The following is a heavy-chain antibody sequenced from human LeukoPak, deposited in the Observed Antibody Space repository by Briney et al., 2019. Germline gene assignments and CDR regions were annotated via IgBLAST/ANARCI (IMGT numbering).Heavy chain of an antibody. J-gene: IGHJ6*03. CDR1: GGSFSGYY. D-gene: IGHD6-13*01. Sequence: SETLSLTCAVYGGSFSGYYWSWIRQPPGKGLEWIGEFNHSGSTNYNPSLKSRVTISVDTSKNQFSLKLSSVTAADTAVYYCARGGSSWYGAVYYYYYMDVWGKGTTVTVSS. V-gene: IGHV4-34*01. CDR2: FNHSGST. CDR3: ARGGSSWYGAVYYYYYMDV.